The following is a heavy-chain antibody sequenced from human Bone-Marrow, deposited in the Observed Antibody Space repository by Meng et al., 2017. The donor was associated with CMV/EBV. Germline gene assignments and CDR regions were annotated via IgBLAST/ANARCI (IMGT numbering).Heavy chain of an antibody. V-gene: IGHV1-2*02. D-gene: IGHD3-3*01. J-gene: IGHJ5*02. Sequence: ASVKVSCKASGYTFTGYYMHWVRQAPGQGLEWMGWNNPNSGGTNYAQKFQGRVTMTRDTSISTAYMELSRLRSDDTAVYYCARDGVLRFLEWDNWFDPWGQRTLVTVSS. CDR2: NNPNSGGT. CDR1: GYTFTGYY. CDR3: ARDGVLRFLEWDNWFDP.